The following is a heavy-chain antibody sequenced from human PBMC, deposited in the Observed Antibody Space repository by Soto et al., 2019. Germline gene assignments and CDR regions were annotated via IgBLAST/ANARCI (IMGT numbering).Heavy chain of an antibody. V-gene: IGHV3-30-3*01. CDR1: GFTFSSYA. Sequence: GGSLRLSWAASGFTFSSYAMHWVRQAPGKGLEWVAVISYDGSNKYYADSVKGRFTISRDNSKNTLYLQMNSLRAEDTAVYYCAKDEVGAIYYYYYGMDVWGQGTTVTVSS. CDR3: AKDEVGAIYYYYYGMDV. D-gene: IGHD1-26*01. J-gene: IGHJ6*02. CDR2: ISYDGSNK.